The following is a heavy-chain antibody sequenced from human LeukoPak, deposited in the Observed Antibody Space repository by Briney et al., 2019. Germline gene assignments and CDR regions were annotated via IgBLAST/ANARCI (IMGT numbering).Heavy chain of an antibody. V-gene: IGHV3-74*01. CDR2: INSDGSST. CDR3: AKDDRPSIVGATGSDY. J-gene: IGHJ4*02. Sequence: PGGSLRLSCAASGFTFSSYWMHWVRQAPGKGLVWVSRINSDGSSTTYADSVKGRFTISRDNSKNTLYLQMNSLRAEDTAVYYCAKDDRPSIVGATGSDYWGQGTLVTVSS. CDR1: GFTFSSYW. D-gene: IGHD1-26*01.